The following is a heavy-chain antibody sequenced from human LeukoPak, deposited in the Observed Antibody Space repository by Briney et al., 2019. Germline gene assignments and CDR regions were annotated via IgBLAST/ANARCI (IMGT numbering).Heavy chain of an antibody. V-gene: IGHV1-69*04. CDR3: ARVVIDDYYYYGMDV. J-gene: IGHJ6*02. D-gene: IGHD3-22*01. CDR2: IIPILGIA. Sequence: ASVTVSCKASGGTFSSYAISWVRQAPGQGLEWMGRIIPILGIANYAQKFQGRVTITADKSTSTAYMELSSLRSEDTAVYYCARVVIDDYYYYGMDVWGQGTTVTVSS. CDR1: GGTFSSYA.